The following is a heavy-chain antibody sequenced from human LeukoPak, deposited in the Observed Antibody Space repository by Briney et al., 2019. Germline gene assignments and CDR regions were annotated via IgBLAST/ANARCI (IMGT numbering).Heavy chain of an antibody. CDR3: TTDEYYDSSGYYYGLEFDY. CDR1: GFFFRNAW. CDR2: IKIKMDAGTT. V-gene: IGHV3-15*01. Sequence: PGGSLRLSCAAPGFFFRNAWMSWVRQAPGKGLEWVARIKIKMDAGTTDYAALVKGRFTISRDDSKNTLYLQMNSLKTEDTAVYYCTTDEYYDSSGYYYGLEFDYWGQGTLVTVSS. D-gene: IGHD3-22*01. J-gene: IGHJ4*02.